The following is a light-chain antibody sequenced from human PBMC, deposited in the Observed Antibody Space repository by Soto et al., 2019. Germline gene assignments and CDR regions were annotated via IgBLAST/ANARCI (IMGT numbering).Light chain of an antibody. Sequence: NFMLTQPHSVSESPGKTVTISCTRSSGSIASNYVQWFQQRPGSAPTTVIYDDNQRPSGVPDRFSGSIDSSSNSASLTISGLKTEDEADYYCQSYDTSPNYVFGTGTQLTVL. CDR3: QSYDTSPNYV. CDR1: SGSIASNY. V-gene: IGLV6-57*04. J-gene: IGLJ1*01. CDR2: DDN.